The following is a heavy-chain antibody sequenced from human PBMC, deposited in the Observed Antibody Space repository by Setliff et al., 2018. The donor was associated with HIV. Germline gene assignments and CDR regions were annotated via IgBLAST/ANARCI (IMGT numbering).Heavy chain of an antibody. J-gene: IGHJ3*02. D-gene: IGHD3-10*01. Sequence: SETLSLTCAVYGGSLSGYYWSWIRQPPGKGLEWFGEINHGGSTYYNPSLKSRVTISVDTSKNQFSLKLSSVTAADTAVYYCAREGITMVRVVEVAFDIWGQGTMVTVSS. CDR3: AREGITMVRVVEVAFDI. V-gene: IGHV4-34*09. CDR1: GGSLSGYY. CDR2: INHGGST.